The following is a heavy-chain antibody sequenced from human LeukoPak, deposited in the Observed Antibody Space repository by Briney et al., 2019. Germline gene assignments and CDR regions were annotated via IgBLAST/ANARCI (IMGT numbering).Heavy chain of an antibody. J-gene: IGHJ4*02. D-gene: IGHD2-8*01. CDR2: IIGSGGST. Sequence: GGSLRLSCAASGFAFSTYAMSWVRQAPGKGLEWVSGIIGSGGSTYYADSVKGRFTISRDNSKNTPYLQMNSLRAEDTAIYYCAKAGCTNIVCYLNSWGQGTLVTVSS. V-gene: IGHV3-23*01. CDR1: GFAFSTYA. CDR3: AKAGCTNIVCYLNS.